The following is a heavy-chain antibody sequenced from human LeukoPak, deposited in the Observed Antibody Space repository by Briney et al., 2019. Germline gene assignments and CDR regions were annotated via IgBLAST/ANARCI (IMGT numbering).Heavy chain of an antibody. D-gene: IGHD6-19*01. Sequence: ASVKVSCKASGYTFTSYGISWVRQAPGQGLEWMGWISAYNGDTNHAQKLQGRVTMTTDTSTSTAYMELRSLRSDDTAVYYCARGLQENLAWLQAFSAFDIWGQGTMVTVS. CDR1: GYTFTSYG. CDR2: ISAYNGDT. J-gene: IGHJ3*02. V-gene: IGHV1-18*01. CDR3: ARGLQENLAWLQAFSAFDI.